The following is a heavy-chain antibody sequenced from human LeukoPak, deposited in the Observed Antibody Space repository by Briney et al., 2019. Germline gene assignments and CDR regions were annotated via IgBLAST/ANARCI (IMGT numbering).Heavy chain of an antibody. CDR1: GFTFSSYW. D-gene: IGHD6-6*01. J-gene: IGHJ4*02. CDR2: IWFDGTNK. CDR3: AREKGIAARLDY. V-gene: IGHV3-33*08. Sequence: GGSLRLSCAASGFTFSSYWMHWVRQTPGKGLEWVAVIWFDGTNKYYADSVKGRFTISRDNSRSTLYLQMNSLRAEDTAVYYCAREKGIAARLDYWGQGTLVTVSS.